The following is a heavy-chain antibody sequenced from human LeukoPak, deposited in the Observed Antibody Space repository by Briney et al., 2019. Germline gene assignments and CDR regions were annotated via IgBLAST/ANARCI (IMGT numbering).Heavy chain of an antibody. CDR2: IYHSGST. V-gene: IGHV4-30-2*01. D-gene: IGHD3-16*02. CDR3: ARSTMDNYVWGSYRLIGAFDI. Sequence: SETLSLTCAASGGSISSGGYSWSGIRQPPGKGMEWIGYIYHSGSTYYNPSLKSRVTISVDRSKNQFSLKLSSVTAADTAVYYCARSTMDNYVWGSYRLIGAFDIWGQGTMVTVSS. J-gene: IGHJ3*02. CDR1: GGSISSGGYS.